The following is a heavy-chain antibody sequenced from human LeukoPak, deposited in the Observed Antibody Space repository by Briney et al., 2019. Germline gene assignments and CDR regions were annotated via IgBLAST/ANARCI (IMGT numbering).Heavy chain of an antibody. CDR2: INHSGST. CDR3: ARVDGGVVPAAISSPHFDY. D-gene: IGHD2-2*02. V-gene: IGHV4-34*01. J-gene: IGHJ4*02. Sequence: PSETLSLTCAVYGGSFSGYYWSWIRQPPGKGLEWIGEINHSGSTNYNPSLKSRVTISVDTSKNQFSLKLSSVPAADTAVYYCARVDGGVVPAAISSPHFDYWGQGTLVTVSS. CDR1: GGSFSGYY.